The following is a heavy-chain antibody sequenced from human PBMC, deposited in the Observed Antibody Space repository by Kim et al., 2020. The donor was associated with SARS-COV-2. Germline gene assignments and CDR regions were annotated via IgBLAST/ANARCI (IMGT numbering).Heavy chain of an antibody. V-gene: IGHV3-11*06. CDR3: ARVGCSSTSCRGGWFDP. Sequence: GGSLRLSCAASGFTFSDYYMSWIRQAPGKGLEWVSYISSSSSYTNYADSVKGRFTISRDNAKNSLYLQMNSLRAEDTAVYYCARVGCSSTSCRGGWFDPWGQGTLVTVSS. J-gene: IGHJ5*02. CDR2: ISSSSSYT. D-gene: IGHD2-2*01. CDR1: GFTFSDYY.